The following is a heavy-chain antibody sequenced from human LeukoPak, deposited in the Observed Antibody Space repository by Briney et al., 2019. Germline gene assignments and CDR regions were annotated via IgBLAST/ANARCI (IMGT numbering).Heavy chain of an antibody. CDR3: AKDHRLAAAGFPNWFDP. CDR1: GFTFSSYA. V-gene: IGHV3-23*01. D-gene: IGHD6-13*01. J-gene: IGHJ5*02. Sequence: PGGSLRLSCAASGFTFSSYAMSWVRQAPGKGLEWVSAISGSGGSTYYADSVKGRFTISRDNSENTLYLQMNSLRAEDTAVYYCAKDHRLAAAGFPNWFDPWGQGTLVTVSS. CDR2: ISGSGGST.